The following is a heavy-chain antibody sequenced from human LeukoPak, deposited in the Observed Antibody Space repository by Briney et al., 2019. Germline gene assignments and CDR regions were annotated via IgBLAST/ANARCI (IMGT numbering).Heavy chain of an antibody. V-gene: IGHV1-18*01. CDR3: ARDPEDCSSTSCYFDY. D-gene: IGHD2-2*01. Sequence: GASVKVSCKAPGYTFTSYGISWVRQAPGQGLEWMGWISAYNGNTNYAQKLQGRVTMTTDTSTSTAYMELRSLRSDDTAVYYCARDPEDCSSTSCYFDYWGQGTLVTVSS. CDR2: ISAYNGNT. J-gene: IGHJ4*02. CDR1: GYTFTSYG.